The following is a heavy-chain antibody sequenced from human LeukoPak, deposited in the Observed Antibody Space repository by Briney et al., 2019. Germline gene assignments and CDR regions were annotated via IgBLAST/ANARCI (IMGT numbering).Heavy chain of an antibody. CDR1: GHTLNEVS. CDR3: ASPRYEYYFDY. Sequence: ASVRVSCKVSGHTLNEVSIHWVRQAPGKGLEWMGGFNPEDGEIIYAQTFQGGLTMTEDTSTDTAYMDLSRLNSEDTAVYYCASPRYEYYFDYWGQGSLVTVSA. CDR2: FNPEDGEI. V-gene: IGHV1-24*01. J-gene: IGHJ4*02. D-gene: IGHD3-3*01.